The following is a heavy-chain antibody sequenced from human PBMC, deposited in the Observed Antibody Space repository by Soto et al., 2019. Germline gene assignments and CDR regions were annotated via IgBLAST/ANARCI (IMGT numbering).Heavy chain of an antibody. Sequence: ASVKVSCKSSGYTYTNYAMHWVRQAPGQRLEWMGWINAGNGNTNYSQKLQGRVAITRDPSASTGYMELSSLRPEDTGVYYCARWGFGGGSDGSCYDDAFDIWGQGTMVTVSS. CDR2: INAGNGNT. CDR3: ARWGFGGGSDGSCYDDAFDI. CDR1: GYTYTNYA. J-gene: IGHJ3*02. V-gene: IGHV1-3*01. D-gene: IGHD2-15*01.